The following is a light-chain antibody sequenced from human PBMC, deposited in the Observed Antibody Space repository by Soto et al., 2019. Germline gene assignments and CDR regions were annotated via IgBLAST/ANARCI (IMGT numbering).Light chain of an antibody. J-gene: IGLJ1*01. Sequence: QSALTQPPSASGSPGQSVTIFCTGTSSDVGGYNYVSRYQQHPGKAPKLMIYEVTKRPSGVPDRFSGSKSDNTASLTVSGLQAEDEADYYCSSYAGSKHYVFGTGTKLTVL. CDR2: EVT. CDR1: SSDVGGYNY. CDR3: SSYAGSKHYV. V-gene: IGLV2-8*01.